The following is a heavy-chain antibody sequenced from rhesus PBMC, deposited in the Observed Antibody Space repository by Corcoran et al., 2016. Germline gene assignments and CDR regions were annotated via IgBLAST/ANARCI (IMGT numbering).Heavy chain of an antibody. CDR3: TPAAFDY. Sequence: DVQLVESGGGLVKPGGSLSISCVASGFTSVIFVMHWVRQAPGKGLEWVSVISESGGTIYYADSVKGRFTISRDNAKNSLFLQMNSLRAEDTAVYYCTPAAFDYWGQGVLVTVSS. J-gene: IGHJ4*01. CDR1: GFTSVIFV. V-gene: IGHV3S26*01. CDR2: ISESGGTI. D-gene: IGHD6-25*01.